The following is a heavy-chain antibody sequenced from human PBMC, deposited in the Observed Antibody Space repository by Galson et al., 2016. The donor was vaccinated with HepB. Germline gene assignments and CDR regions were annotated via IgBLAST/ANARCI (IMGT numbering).Heavy chain of an antibody. CDR3: AKYWRVGSDWRTSDY. J-gene: IGHJ4*02. V-gene: IGHV3-23*01. Sequence: LRLSCAASGFTFSSYSMSWVRQAPGKGLEWVSAISGSGGNTNYADSVKGRFAISRDNSKNTLYLQLNSLRAEDTAVYYCAKYWRVGSDWRTSDYWGQGTLVTVSS. D-gene: IGHD6-19*01. CDR1: GFTFSSYS. CDR2: ISGSGGNT.